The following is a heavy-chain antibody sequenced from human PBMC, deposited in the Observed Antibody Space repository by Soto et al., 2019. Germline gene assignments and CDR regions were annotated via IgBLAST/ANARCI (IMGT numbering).Heavy chain of an antibody. J-gene: IGHJ6*02. D-gene: IGHD5-12*01. CDR3: ARDGNGYPLDYYYGMDV. Sequence: PGGSLRLSCAASGFTVSSNYMSWVRQAPGKGLEWVSVIYSGGSTYYADSVKGRFTISRDNSTNTLYLQMNSLRAEDTAVYYCARDGNGYPLDYYYGMDVWGQGTTVTVSS. V-gene: IGHV3-53*01. CDR2: IYSGGST. CDR1: GFTVSSNY.